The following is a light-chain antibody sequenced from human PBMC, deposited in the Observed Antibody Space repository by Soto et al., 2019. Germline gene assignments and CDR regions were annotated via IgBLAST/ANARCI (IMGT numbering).Light chain of an antibody. V-gene: IGLV2-14*01. CDR1: SSDVGGYNY. CDR3: SSSTSSSTLVV. CDR2: DVS. Sequence: QSALTQPASVSGSPGQSITISCTGTSSDVGGYNYVSWYQQHPGKAPKLMIYDVSNRPSGVSNRFSGSKSGNTASLTISGLQAEDEAAYYCSSSTSSSTLVVFGGGTQLTVL. J-gene: IGLJ2*01.